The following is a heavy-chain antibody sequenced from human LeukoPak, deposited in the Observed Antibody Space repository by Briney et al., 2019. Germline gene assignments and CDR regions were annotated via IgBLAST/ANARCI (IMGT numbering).Heavy chain of an antibody. CDR2: IYYSGST. CDR1: GGSISSSSYY. D-gene: IGHD3-10*01. Sequence: SETLSLTCTVSGGSISSSSYYWGWIRQPPGKGLEWIGSIYYSGSTYYNPSLKSRVTISVDTSKNQFSLKLSSVTAADTAVYYCASNYGSGSYTSDYWGQGTLVTVSS. CDR3: ASNYGSGSYTSDY. V-gene: IGHV4-39*07. J-gene: IGHJ4*02.